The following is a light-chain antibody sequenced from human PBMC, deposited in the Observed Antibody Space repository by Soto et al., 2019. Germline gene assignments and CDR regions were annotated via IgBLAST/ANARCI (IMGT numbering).Light chain of an antibody. J-gene: IGLJ1*01. CDR2: RNN. V-gene: IGLV1-47*01. CDR1: TSNIGSNY. Sequence: QSVLTQPPSASGTPGQGVTISCSGSTSNIGSNYVYCYQQLPGTAPKLLIYRNNQRPSGVPDRFSGSKSGTSASLAISGLRSDDEADYFCATWDDSLNSFYVFGTGTKVTVL. CDR3: ATWDDSLNSFYV.